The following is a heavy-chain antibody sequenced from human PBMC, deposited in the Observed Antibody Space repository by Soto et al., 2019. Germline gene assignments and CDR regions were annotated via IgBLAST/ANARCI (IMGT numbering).Heavy chain of an antibody. D-gene: IGHD3-10*01. CDR1: VFTFSTYG. CDR2: ISYDGSNR. V-gene: IGHV3-30*18. CDR3: AKDEVRTPSLYAMDV. J-gene: IGHJ6*02. Sequence: PWWSLRLFCSASVFTFSTYGMHWFRQAPGKGLEWVALISYDGSNRNSADSVKGRFTISRDNSKNTLYLQMNSLRVEDTAVYYCAKDEVRTPSLYAMDVWGQGTTVTVSS.